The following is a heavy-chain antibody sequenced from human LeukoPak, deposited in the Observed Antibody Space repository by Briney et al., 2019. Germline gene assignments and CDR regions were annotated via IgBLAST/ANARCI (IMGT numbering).Heavy chain of an antibody. CDR1: GGSFSGYY. CDR2: INHSGST. D-gene: IGHD3-22*01. CDR3: ANEGYYDSSGPFDY. V-gene: IGHV4-34*01. Sequence: SETLSLTCAVYGGSFSGYYWSWIRQPPGKGLEWIGEINHSGSTNYNPSLKSRVTISVDTSKNQFSLKLSSVTAADTAVYYCANEGYYDSSGPFDYWGQGTLVTVSS. J-gene: IGHJ4*02.